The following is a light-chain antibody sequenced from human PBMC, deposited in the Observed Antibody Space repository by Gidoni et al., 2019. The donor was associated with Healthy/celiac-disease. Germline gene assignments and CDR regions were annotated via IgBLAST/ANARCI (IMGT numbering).Light chain of an antibody. CDR1: HSISSW. CDR3: QQYDSYSYT. J-gene: IGKJ2*01. V-gene: IGKV1-5*03. Sequence: DIQMTPSPSTLSASGGDRVTIPCRASHSISSWLAWYQQKPGRAPKLLIYKASSLESGVPSRFSGSGSGTEFTLTISSLQPDDFATYYCQQYDSYSYTFGQXTKLEIK. CDR2: KAS.